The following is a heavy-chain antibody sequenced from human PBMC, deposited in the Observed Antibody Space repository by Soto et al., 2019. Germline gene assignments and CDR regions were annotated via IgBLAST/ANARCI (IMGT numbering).Heavy chain of an antibody. J-gene: IGHJ5*02. CDR2: VSAYNGNT. CDR3: ARYRAAAGTHWFDP. V-gene: IGHV1-18*04. D-gene: IGHD6-13*01. CDR1: GYTFTSYG. Sequence: ASVKVSCKASGYTFTSYGISWVRQAPGQGLEWMGWVSAYNGNTNYAQKLQGRVTMTTDTSTSTAYMELRSLRSDDTAVYYCARYRAAAGTHWFDPWGQGTLVTVS.